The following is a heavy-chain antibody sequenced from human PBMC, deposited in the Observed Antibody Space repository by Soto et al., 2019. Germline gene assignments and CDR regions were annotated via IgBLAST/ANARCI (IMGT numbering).Heavy chain of an antibody. CDR2: IYYSGST. Sequence: PSETLSLTCTVSGGSISSGDYYWSWIRQPPGKGLEWIGYIYYSGSTYYNPSLKSRVTISVDTSKNQFSLKLSSVTAADTAVYYCARVSYCGGDCYNYFDYWGQGTLVTVS. CDR1: GGSISSGDYY. J-gene: IGHJ4*02. CDR3: ARVSYCGGDCYNYFDY. V-gene: IGHV4-30-4*01. D-gene: IGHD2-21*02.